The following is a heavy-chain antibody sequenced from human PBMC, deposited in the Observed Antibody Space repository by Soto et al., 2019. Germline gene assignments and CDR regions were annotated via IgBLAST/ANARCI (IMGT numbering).Heavy chain of an antibody. Sequence: GGSLRLSCAASGFTFSTYAMAGVRQAPGKGLEWVSGVSASGLNTDYADPVKGRFYISRDNSKNTLYLQMNSLRAEDTAVYYCAKSLSVGATTPFDYWGQGTLVTVSS. CDR1: GFTFSTYA. CDR2: VSASGLNT. V-gene: IGHV3-23*01. D-gene: IGHD1-26*01. J-gene: IGHJ4*02. CDR3: AKSLSVGATTPFDY.